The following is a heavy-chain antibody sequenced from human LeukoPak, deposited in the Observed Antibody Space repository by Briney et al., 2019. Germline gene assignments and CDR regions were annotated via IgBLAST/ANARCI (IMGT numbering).Heavy chain of an antibody. Sequence: ASVKVSCKASGYTFTIYGISWVRQAPGQGLEWMGWISGYNGNTNYAQKFQGRVTMTTDTSTSTSYMELRSLRSDDTAVYYCARDGGDLTTHDAIDIWGQGTMVTVSS. D-gene: IGHD1-1*01. J-gene: IGHJ3*02. V-gene: IGHV1-18*01. CDR3: ARDGGDLTTHDAIDI. CDR1: GYTFTIYG. CDR2: ISGYNGNT.